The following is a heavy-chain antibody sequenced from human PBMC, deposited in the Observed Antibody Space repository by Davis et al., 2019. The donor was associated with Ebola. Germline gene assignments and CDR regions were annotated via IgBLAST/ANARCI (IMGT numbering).Heavy chain of an antibody. Sequence: SVKVSCKASGYTFTDYNIHWMRQPPGQGLEWLGRVILKSGATNYAQKFQGRVTMTRDTSISTVYMELSSLGYDDTADYYCARGHNYAHEYWGQGTLVTVSS. CDR2: VILKSGAT. V-gene: IGHV1-2*06. J-gene: IGHJ4*02. CDR1: GYTFTDYN. CDR3: ARGHNYAHEY. D-gene: IGHD4-11*01.